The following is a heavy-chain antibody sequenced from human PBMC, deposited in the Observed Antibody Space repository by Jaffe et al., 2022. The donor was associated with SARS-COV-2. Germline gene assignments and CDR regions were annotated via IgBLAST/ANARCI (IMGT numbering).Heavy chain of an antibody. D-gene: IGHD3-22*01. J-gene: IGHJ5*02. V-gene: IGHV4-59*01. CDR2: IYYSGST. Sequence: QVQLQESGPGLVKPSETLSLTCTVSGGSISSYYWSWIRQPPGKGLEWIGYIYYSGSTNYNPSLKSRVTISVDTSKNQFSLKLSSVTAADTAVYYCARSGFYDSSGYYYVGWFDPWGQGTLVTVSS. CDR3: ARSGFYDSSGYYYVGWFDP. CDR1: GGSISSYY.